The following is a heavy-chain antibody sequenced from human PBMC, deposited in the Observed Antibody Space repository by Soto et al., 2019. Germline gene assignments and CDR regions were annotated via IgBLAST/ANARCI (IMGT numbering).Heavy chain of an antibody. CDR1: GGSISSSNYY. CDR2: IYYSGST. Sequence: QLQLQESGPGLVKPSETLSLICTVSGGSISSSNYYWGWIRQPPGKGLEWIGTIYYSGSTYYKSSLKSRVTISVDTSKNQFSLKLSSVTAADTAVYYCARRRSGSYFAYWGQGTLVTVSS. D-gene: IGHD1-26*01. CDR3: ARRRSGSYFAY. J-gene: IGHJ4*02. V-gene: IGHV4-39*01.